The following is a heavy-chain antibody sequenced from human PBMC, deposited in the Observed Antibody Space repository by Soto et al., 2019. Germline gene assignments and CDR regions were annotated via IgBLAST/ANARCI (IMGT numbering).Heavy chain of an antibody. J-gene: IGHJ6*04. CDR2: MSGSGGSI. CDR1: GFIFSTYA. D-gene: IGHD3-3*01. CDR3: AKEVDFGVQNYYYGMDV. V-gene: IGHV3-23*01. Sequence: PGGSLRLSCAASGFIFSTYAMSWIRQAPGKGLEWVSAMSGSGGSIYYAVSVKGRFTMSRDNSRNTLYLQMGSLRGEDTAVYFCAKEVDFGVQNYYYGMDVWGGGTTVTVSS.